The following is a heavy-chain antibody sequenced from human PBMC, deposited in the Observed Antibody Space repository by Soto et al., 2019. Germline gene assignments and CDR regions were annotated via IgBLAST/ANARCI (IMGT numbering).Heavy chain of an antibody. Sequence: QVQLVESGGGVVQPGRSLRLSCAASGFTFSSYGMHWVRQAPGKGLEWVAVIWYDGSNKYYADSVKGRFTISRDNSKNTLYLQMNSLRAEDTAVYYCERRGSSGWYVDYWGQGTLVTVSS. CDR3: ERRGSSGWYVDY. V-gene: IGHV3-33*01. J-gene: IGHJ4*02. CDR2: IWYDGSNK. D-gene: IGHD6-19*01. CDR1: GFTFSSYG.